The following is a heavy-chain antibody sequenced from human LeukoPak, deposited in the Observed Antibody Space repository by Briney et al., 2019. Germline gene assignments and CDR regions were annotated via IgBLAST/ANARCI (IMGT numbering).Heavy chain of an antibody. CDR2: IFHTGST. D-gene: IGHD3-10*01. Sequence: KPSETLSLTCTVSGGSISSNYWSWIRQPPGKGLEWIGYIFHTGSTNYNPSLKSRVTISVDTSKNQSSLKLNSVTAADTAVYYCARHIRGAYYYFDHWGQGTLVTVSS. CDR1: GGSISSNY. V-gene: IGHV4-59*08. CDR3: ARHIRGAYYYFDH. J-gene: IGHJ4*02.